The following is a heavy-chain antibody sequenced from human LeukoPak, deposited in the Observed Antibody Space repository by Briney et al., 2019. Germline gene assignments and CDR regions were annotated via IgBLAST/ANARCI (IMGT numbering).Heavy chain of an antibody. CDR2: INSDGSST. J-gene: IGHJ4*02. Sequence: GGSLRLSCVTSGFTFRSYWMYWVRQAPGKGLVWVSRINSDGSSTSYADSVKGRFTISRDNAKNTLYLQMNSLRAEDTAVYYCARGISGGSGFCWGQGTLVTVSS. CDR3: ARGISGGSGFC. D-gene: IGHD2-15*01. CDR1: GFTFRSYW. V-gene: IGHV3-74*01.